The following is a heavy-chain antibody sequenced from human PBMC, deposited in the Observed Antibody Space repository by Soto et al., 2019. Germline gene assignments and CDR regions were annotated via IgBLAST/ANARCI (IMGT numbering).Heavy chain of an antibody. V-gene: IGHV3-23*01. D-gene: IGHD3-22*01. CDR3: APVPSASSYYNEDD. Sequence: PGGSLRLSCGGSRYTFSSYAMSGVRQAPGKGLEWVSGIVDTGGRTFYADSVKGRFTISRENAQNTLYLEMNSLRAEDTAIYYCAPVPSASSYYNEDDWGQRTPLTVPS. J-gene: IGHJ6*01. CDR1: RYTFSSYA. CDR2: IVDTGGRT.